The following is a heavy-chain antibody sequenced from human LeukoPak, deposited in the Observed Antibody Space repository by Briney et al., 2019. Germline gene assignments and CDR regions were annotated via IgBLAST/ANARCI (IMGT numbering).Heavy chain of an antibody. CDR1: GFTFSSFW. D-gene: IGHD6-13*01. J-gene: IGHJ4*02. CDR3: ARGGSTWLGSG. V-gene: IGHV3-74*01. Sequence: PGGSLRLSCAASGFTFSSFWMHWVRQAPGKGLVWVSRIYSDGTSTNYADSVKGRFTISRDNAKNTLYLQMNSLRAEDTAVYYCARGGSTWLGSGWGQGTLVTVSS. CDR2: IYSDGTST.